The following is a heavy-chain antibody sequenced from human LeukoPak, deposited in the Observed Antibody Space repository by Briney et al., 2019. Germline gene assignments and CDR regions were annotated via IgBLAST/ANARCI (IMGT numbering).Heavy chain of an antibody. CDR1: GFTFSNYA. V-gene: IGHV3-23*01. J-gene: IGHJ4*02. D-gene: IGHD6-19*01. CDR3: VKDELAVAIFDY. CDR2: VNDNGAAT. Sequence: GGSLRLSCAASGFTFSNYAMGWVRHAPGKGLKWVATVNDNGAATYYADSVKGRFTISRDNSYNTVSLQMNGLRDEDTGVYYCVKDELAVAIFDYWGQGTLVTVSS.